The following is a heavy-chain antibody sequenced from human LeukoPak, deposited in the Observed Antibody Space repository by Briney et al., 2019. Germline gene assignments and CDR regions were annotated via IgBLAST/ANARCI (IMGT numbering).Heavy chain of an antibody. CDR1: GYTFTDYY. CDR2: IIPIFGTA. CDR3: ASWAYTWNDVGAFDI. V-gene: IGHV1-69*13. D-gene: IGHD1-20*01. Sequence: SVKVSCKASGYTFTDYYIHWVRQAPGQGLEWMGGIIPIFGTANYAQKFQGRVTITADESTSTAYMEMSSLRSEDTAVYYCASWAYTWNDVGAFDIWGQGTVVTVSS. J-gene: IGHJ3*02.